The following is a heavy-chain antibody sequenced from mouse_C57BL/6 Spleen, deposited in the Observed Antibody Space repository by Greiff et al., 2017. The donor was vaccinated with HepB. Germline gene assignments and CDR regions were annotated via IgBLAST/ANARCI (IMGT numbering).Heavy chain of an antibody. CDR1: GYTFTSYG. J-gene: IGHJ3*01. Sequence: VKLQESGAELARPGASVKLSCKASGYTFTSYGISWVKQRTGQGLEWIGEIYPRSGNTYYNEKFKGKATLTADKSSSTAYMELRSLTAEDSAVYFCALDSPVAYWGQGTLVTVSA. D-gene: IGHD3-2*01. V-gene: IGHV1-81*01. CDR3: ALDSPVAY. CDR2: IYPRSGNT.